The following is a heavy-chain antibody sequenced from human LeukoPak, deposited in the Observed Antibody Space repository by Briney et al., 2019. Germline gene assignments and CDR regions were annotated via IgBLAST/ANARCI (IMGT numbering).Heavy chain of an antibody. CDR3: ARGGVDIVATILF. D-gene: IGHD5-12*01. V-gene: IGHV3-23*01. CDR1: GFTFSSYG. Sequence: GGSLRLSCAASGFTFSSYGMSWVRQAPGKGLEWVSAISGSGGGTYYADSVKGRFTISRDNSKNTLYLQMNSLRSDDTAVYYCARGGVDIVATILFWGQGTLVTVSS. CDR2: ISGSGGGT. J-gene: IGHJ4*02.